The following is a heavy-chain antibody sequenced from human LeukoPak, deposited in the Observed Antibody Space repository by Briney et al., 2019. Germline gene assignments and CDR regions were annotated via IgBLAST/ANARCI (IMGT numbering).Heavy chain of an antibody. CDR1: GFTFSSYA. J-gene: IGHJ5*02. Sequence: GGSLRLSCAASGFTFSSYAMHWGRQAPGKWLEWVSAITGSGGRTYYADSVKARFTFSRESSNNTWCLQMKQLRAEDGAKNCCATEYTRLFSPFPSYFTTWGKGPLVTVSP. V-gene: IGHV3-23*01. D-gene: IGHD2/OR15-2a*01. CDR3: ATEYTRLFSPFPSYFTT. CDR2: ITGSGGRT.